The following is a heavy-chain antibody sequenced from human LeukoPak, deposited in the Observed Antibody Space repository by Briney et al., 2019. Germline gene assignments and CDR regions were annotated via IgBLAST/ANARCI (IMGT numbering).Heavy chain of an antibody. CDR1: GFTFSSYA. CDR2: ISYDGSNK. CDR3: ARHRLHRLYYDSSGYYHDAFDI. Sequence: PGGSLRLSCAASGFTFSSYAMHWVRQAPGKGLEWVAVISYDGSNKYYADSVKGRFTISRDNSKNTLYLQMNSLRSDDTAVYYCARHRLHRLYYDSSGYYHDAFDIWGQGTMVTVSS. V-gene: IGHV3-30*04. J-gene: IGHJ3*02. D-gene: IGHD3-22*01.